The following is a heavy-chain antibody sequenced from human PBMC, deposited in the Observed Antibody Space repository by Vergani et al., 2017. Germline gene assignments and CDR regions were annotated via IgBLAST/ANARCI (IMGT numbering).Heavy chain of an antibody. Sequence: HVQLVQSGSELKKPGASVKLSCKASGYIFTQSVMNWVRQAPGQGPEWMGWINTATGKSTYAQDFTGRFVFSLDTSVNTAYLQISSLKTEDTAIYYCATTTTLLVCDSWGQGTLVTVST. CDR1: GYIFTQSV. V-gene: IGHV7-4-1*02. CDR2: INTATGKS. D-gene: IGHD2-21*01. CDR3: ATTTTLLVCDS. J-gene: IGHJ5*02.